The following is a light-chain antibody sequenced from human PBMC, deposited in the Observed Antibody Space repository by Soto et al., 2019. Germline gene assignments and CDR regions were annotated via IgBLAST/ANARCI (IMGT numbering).Light chain of an antibody. CDR3: SSYTSTMTKV. CDR2: DVV. J-gene: IGLJ1*01. V-gene: IGLV2-14*03. CDR1: SSDVGGFNS. Sequence: QSVLTQPASVSGSPGQSITISCTGTSSDVGGFNSVSWYQLRPGTAPKLILYDVVDRPSGVSYRFSGSKSGNTVSLTISGLQAADEADYFCSSYTSTMTKVFGSGTKGTVL.